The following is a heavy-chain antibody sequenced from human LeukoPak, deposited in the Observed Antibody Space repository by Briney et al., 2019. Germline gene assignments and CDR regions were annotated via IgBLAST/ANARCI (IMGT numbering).Heavy chain of an antibody. CDR1: GFTLSTYT. J-gene: IGHJ5*02. CDR3: ARDRSLVDGDYGVWFDA. D-gene: IGHD4-17*01. V-gene: IGHV3-48*04. Sequence: GGSLRLSCTASGFTLSTYTMNWVRQAPGKGLEWVSYISSTSTTKYYADSVKGRFTISRDNSKNSLDLQMNRLTAEDTAVYYCARDRSLVDGDYGVWFDAWGQGPLVTVSS. CDR2: ISSTSTTK.